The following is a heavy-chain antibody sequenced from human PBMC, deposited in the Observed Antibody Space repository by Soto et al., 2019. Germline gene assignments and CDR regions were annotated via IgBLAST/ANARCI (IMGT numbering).Heavy chain of an antibody. V-gene: IGHV4-31*03. Sequence: SETLSLTCTVSGGSISSGGYYWSWIRQHPGKGLEWIGYIYDSGSTYYNPSLKSRVTISVDTSKNQFSLKLSSVTAADTAVYYCATGGIVRGVNIPQGWFDPWGQVTLLSVSS. J-gene: IGHJ5*02. CDR1: GGSISSGGYY. CDR3: ATGGIVRGVNIPQGWFDP. CDR2: IYDSGST. D-gene: IGHD3-10*01.